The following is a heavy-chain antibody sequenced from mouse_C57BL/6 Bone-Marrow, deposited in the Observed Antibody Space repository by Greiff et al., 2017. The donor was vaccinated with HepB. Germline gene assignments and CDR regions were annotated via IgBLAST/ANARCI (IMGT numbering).Heavy chain of an antibody. CDR1: GYTFTSYW. J-gene: IGHJ1*03. V-gene: IGHV1-64*01. CDR2: IHPNSGST. D-gene: IGHD1-1*01. CDR3: ARNGSSPYWYFDV. Sequence: QVQLQQPGAELVKPGASVKLSCKASGYTFTSYWMHWVKQRPGQGLEWIGMIHPNSGSTNYNEKFKSKATMTVDKSSSTAYMQLSRLTSEDSAVYYCARNGSSPYWYFDVWGTGTTVTVSS.